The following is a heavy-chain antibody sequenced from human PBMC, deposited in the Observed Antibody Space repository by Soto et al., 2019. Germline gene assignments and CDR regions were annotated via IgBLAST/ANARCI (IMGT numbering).Heavy chain of an antibody. Sequence: EVQLVESGGGLVQPGGSLRLSCAASGFTFSSHWMHWVRQAPGKGLVWVSRINSDGSSTSYADSVKGRFTISRDNAKNTLYLQMNSLRAEDTAVYYCASFGVTTLFAGLDYWGQGTLVTVSS. CDR3: ASFGVTTLFAGLDY. D-gene: IGHD4-17*01. CDR1: GFTFSSHW. V-gene: IGHV3-74*01. CDR2: INSDGSST. J-gene: IGHJ4*02.